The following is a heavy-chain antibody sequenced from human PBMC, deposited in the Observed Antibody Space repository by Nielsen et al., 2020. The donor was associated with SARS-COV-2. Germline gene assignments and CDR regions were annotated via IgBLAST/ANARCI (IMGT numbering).Heavy chain of an antibody. CDR3: AKLTSGYDYPTLLQEHL. J-gene: IGHJ6*01. V-gene: IGHV3-9*01. D-gene: IGHD5-12*01. CDR1: GFTFDDYA. Sequence: GGSLRLSCAASGFTFDDYAMHWVRQAPGKGLEWVSGISWNSGSIGYADSVKGRFTISRDNAKNSLYLQMNSLRAEDTALYYCAKLTSGYDYPTLLQEHLWG. CDR2: ISWNSGSI.